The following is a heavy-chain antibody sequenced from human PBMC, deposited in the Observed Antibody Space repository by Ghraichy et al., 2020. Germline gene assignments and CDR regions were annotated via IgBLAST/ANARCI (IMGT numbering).Heavy chain of an antibody. J-gene: IGHJ6*02. CDR3: ARVPTMFGVAPWGMDI. V-gene: IGHV4-59*01. Sequence: SETLSLTCTVSGASISGFYWSWIRQPPGRGLEWIGHINYSGTTNYSPSLKSRLTLSVDRSQNLVSLRLSSMTSADTAVYYCARVPTMFGVAPWGMDIWGQGTTVTVS. D-gene: IGHD3-3*01. CDR1: GASISGFY. CDR2: INYSGTT.